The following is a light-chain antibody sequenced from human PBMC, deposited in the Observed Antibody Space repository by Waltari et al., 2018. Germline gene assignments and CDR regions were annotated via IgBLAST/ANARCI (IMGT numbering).Light chain of an antibody. Sequence: SYDLTQPPSVSEAPGKTATITCGGDTIGSKPVHWYQQKAGQAPILVLYDDTDRPSGIPDRFPGSNSGNTATLTISRVEAGDEADYYCQVWDSNTDHAFFGTGTKVTVL. V-gene: IGLV3-21*03. CDR1: TIGSKP. CDR3: QVWDSNTDHAF. J-gene: IGLJ1*01. CDR2: DDT.